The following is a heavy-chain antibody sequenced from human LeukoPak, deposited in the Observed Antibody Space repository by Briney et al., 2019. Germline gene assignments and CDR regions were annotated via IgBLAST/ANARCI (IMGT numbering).Heavy chain of an antibody. V-gene: IGHV4-34*01. CDR2: INHSGST. CDR3: ARHSVNSSTRYSGY. J-gene: IGHJ4*02. CDR1: GGSFSGYY. Sequence: SETLSLTCAVYGGSFSGYYWSWIRQPPGKGLEWIGEINHSGSTNYNPSLKSRVTISVDTSKNQFSLKLSSVTAADTAVYYCARHSVNSSTRYSGYWGQGTLVTVSS. D-gene: IGHD1/OR15-1a*01.